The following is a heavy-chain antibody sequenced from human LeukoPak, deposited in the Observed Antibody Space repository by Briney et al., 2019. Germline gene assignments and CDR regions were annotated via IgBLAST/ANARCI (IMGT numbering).Heavy chain of an antibody. CDR2: IYHSGST. Sequence: PSETLSLTCAVSGYSISSGYHWGWIRQPPGKGLEWIGSIYHSGSTYYNPSLKSRVTISVDTSKNQISLKLSSVTAADTAVYYCASPSFPTVTMVYFQHWGQGTLVTVSS. CDR3: ASPSFPTVTMVYFQH. J-gene: IGHJ1*01. CDR1: GYSISSGYH. D-gene: IGHD4-17*01. V-gene: IGHV4-38-2*01.